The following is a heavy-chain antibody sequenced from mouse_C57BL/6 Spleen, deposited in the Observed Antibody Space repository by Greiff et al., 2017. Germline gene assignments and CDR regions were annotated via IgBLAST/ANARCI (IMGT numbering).Heavy chain of an antibody. CDR3: ARNPAYYSNYGWYFDV. D-gene: IGHD2-5*01. J-gene: IGHJ1*03. Sequence: QVQLKESGPGLVQPSQSLSITCTVSGFSLTSYGVHWVRQSPGKGLEWLGVIWSGGSTDYNAAFISRLSISKDNSKSQVFFKMNSLQADDTAIYYCARNPAYYSNYGWYFDVWGTGTTVTVSS. CDR1: GFSLTSYG. CDR2: IWSGGST. V-gene: IGHV2-2*01.